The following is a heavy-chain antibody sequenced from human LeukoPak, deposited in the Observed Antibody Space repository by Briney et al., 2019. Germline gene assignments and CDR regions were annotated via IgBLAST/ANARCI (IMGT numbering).Heavy chain of an antibody. V-gene: IGHV3-23*01. D-gene: IGHD3-3*01. Sequence: GGSLRLSCAASGFIFSTYGMTWFRQAPGRGLEWVSAISGSGGSTYYADSVKGRFTISRDNSKNTLYLQMNSLRAEDTAVYYCAKEDTIFGVVIPPFDYWGQGTLVTVSS. CDR2: ISGSGGST. CDR1: GFIFSTYG. J-gene: IGHJ4*02. CDR3: AKEDTIFGVVIPPFDY.